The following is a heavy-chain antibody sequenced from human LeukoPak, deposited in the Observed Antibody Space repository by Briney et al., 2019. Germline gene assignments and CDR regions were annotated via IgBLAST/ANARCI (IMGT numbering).Heavy chain of an antibody. D-gene: IGHD3-10*01. Sequence: SETLSLTCAVYGGSFSGYYWSWIRQPPGKGLEWIGEINHSGSTNYNPSLKSRVTTSVDTSKNQFSLKLSSVTAADTAVYYCARGPPVVRGVIITNFDYWGQGTLVTVSS. CDR2: INHSGST. J-gene: IGHJ4*02. CDR3: ARGPPVVRGVIITNFDY. V-gene: IGHV4-34*01. CDR1: GGSFSGYY.